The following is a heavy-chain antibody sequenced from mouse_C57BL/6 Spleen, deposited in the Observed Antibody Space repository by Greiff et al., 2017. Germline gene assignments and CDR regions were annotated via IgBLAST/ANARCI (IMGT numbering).Heavy chain of an antibody. CDR2: ILPSIGRT. V-gene: IGHV15-2*01. J-gene: IGHJ1*03. Sequence: QVQLQQSGSELRSPGSSVKLSCKDFDSEVFPIAYMSWVRQKPGHGFEWIGGILPSIGRTIYGEKFEDKATLDADTLSNTAYLELNSLTSEDSAIYYCARYYGSSYDWYFDVWGTGTTVTVSS. CDR1: DSEVFPIAY. D-gene: IGHD1-1*01. CDR3: ARYYGSSYDWYFDV.